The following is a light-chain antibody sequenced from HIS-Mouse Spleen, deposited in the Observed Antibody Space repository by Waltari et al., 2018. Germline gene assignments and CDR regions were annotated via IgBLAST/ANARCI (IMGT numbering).Light chain of an antibody. J-gene: IGLJ1*01. Sequence: SYELTQPPSVSVSPGQTARITCSGDALPKKYAYWYQQKSGQAPVMVIYEDSERPSGVPERFSGSRSGTMATLTISVAQVEDQADYYCYATDSSGNHRIFGTGTKVTVL. CDR2: EDS. CDR1: ALPKKY. CDR3: YATDSSGNHRI. V-gene: IGLV3-10*01.